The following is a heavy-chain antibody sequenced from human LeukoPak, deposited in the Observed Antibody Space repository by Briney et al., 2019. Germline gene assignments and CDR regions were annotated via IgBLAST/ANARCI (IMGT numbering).Heavy chain of an antibody. Sequence: GASVKVSCKASGYLFSSYDISWVRQAPGQGLEWMGWINPNIVDTVYAQKFQGRVTISRDISIDTAYMELSSLRSEDTAVYYCASAYDYGDYAYYYYMDVWGKGTTVTISS. CDR1: GYLFSSYD. CDR2: INPNIVDT. V-gene: IGHV1-8*03. J-gene: IGHJ6*03. CDR3: ASAYDYGDYAYYYYMDV. D-gene: IGHD4-17*01.